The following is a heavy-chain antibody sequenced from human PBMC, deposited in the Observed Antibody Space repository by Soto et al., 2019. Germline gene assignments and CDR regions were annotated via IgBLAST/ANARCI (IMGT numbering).Heavy chain of an antibody. J-gene: IGHJ4*02. CDR2: IKSKTDGGTT. CDR3: NTGGYSSGWDFDY. Sequence: EVQLVESGGGLVKPGGSLRLSCAASGFTFMNAWMSWVRQAPGKGLEWVGRIKSKTDGGTTDYAAPVNGRFTISRDDSKYTLYLQMNRLKTEDTALYYCNTGGYSSGWDFDYWGQGTLVTVSS. D-gene: IGHD6-19*01. V-gene: IGHV3-15*01. CDR1: GFTFMNAW.